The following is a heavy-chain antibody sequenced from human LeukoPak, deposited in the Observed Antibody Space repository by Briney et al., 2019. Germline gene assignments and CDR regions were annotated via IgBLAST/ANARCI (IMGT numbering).Heavy chain of an antibody. J-gene: IGHJ6*03. Sequence: GGSLRLSCATSGFTPRSYAMSWVRQAPGKGLEWVAVISYDGSNKYYADSVKGRFTISRDKSKNTLYLQMNSLRAEDTAVYYCARDPTDHYYYYYMDVWGKGTTVTVSS. CDR2: ISYDGSNK. CDR1: GFTPRSYA. V-gene: IGHV3-30*04. CDR3: ARDPTDHYYYYYMDV.